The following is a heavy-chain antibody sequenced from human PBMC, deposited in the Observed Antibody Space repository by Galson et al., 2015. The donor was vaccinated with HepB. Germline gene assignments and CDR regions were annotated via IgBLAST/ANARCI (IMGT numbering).Heavy chain of an antibody. V-gene: IGHV1-69*02. J-gene: IGHJ4*02. CDR3: ATQLEMATIIDSY. CDR2: IIPILGIA. D-gene: IGHD5-24*01. CDR1: GGTFSSYT. Sequence: SVKVSCKASGGTFSSYTISWVRQAPGQGLEWMGRIIPILGIANYAQKFQGRVTITADKSTSTAYMELSSLRSEDTAVYYCATQLEMATIIDSYWGQGTLVTVSS.